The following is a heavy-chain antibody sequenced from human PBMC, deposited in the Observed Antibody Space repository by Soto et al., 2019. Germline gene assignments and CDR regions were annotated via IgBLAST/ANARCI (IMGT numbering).Heavy chain of an antibody. Sequence: EVQLVESGGGLVKPGGSLRLSCAASGFTFSNAWMSWVRQAPGKGLEWVGRIKSKTDGGTTDYAAPVKGRFTISRDDSKNTLYLQMNSLKTEDTGVYYWTTPSRGYYYGSASANYYYYMDVWGKGTTVTVSS. V-gene: IGHV3-15*01. J-gene: IGHJ6*03. CDR1: GFTFSNAW. CDR2: IKSKTDGGTT. D-gene: IGHD3-10*01. CDR3: TTPSRGYYYGSASANYYYYMDV.